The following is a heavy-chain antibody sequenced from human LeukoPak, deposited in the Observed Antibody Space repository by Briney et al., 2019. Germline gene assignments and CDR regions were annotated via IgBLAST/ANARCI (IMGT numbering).Heavy chain of an antibody. V-gene: IGHV4-4*07. Sequence: PETLSLTCSVSGGSISSYYWSWIRQPAGKGLEWIGRMYTSGSTNYNPSLKSRVTMSVDTSKNQFSLKLSSVTAADTAVYYCARETGSGYDLFDYWGQGTLVTVSS. CDR3: ARETGSGYDLFDY. CDR1: GGSISSYY. D-gene: IGHD5-12*01. CDR2: MYTSGST. J-gene: IGHJ4*02.